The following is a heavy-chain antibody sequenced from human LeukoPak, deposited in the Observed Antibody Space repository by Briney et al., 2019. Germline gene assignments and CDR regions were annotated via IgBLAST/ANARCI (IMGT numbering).Heavy chain of an antibody. D-gene: IGHD4-17*01. V-gene: IGHV3-21*01. CDR3: ARGGNGDYGLDY. CDR2: ISSSSSYI. Sequence: PGGSLRPSCAASGFTFSSYSMNWVRQAPGKGLEWVSSISSSSSYIYYADSVKGRFTISRDNAKNSLYLQMNSLRAEDTAVYYCARGGNGDYGLDYWGQGTLVTVSS. J-gene: IGHJ4*02. CDR1: GFTFSSYS.